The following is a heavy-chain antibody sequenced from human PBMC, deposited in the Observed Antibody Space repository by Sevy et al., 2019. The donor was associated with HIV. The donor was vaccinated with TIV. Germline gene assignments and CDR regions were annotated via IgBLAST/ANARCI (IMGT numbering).Heavy chain of an antibody. J-gene: IGHJ4*02. CDR3: VREGLGGFSYSLDC. CDR1: GFSFSTYW. D-gene: IGHD3-16*01. Sequence: GESLKISCAASGFSFSTYWMTWVRQAPGKGLEWVATMNQDGTERDYVDSVKGRFTISRDNTKPSLFLQMNSLSAEDTGVYYCVREGLGGFSYSLDCWGQGTLVTVSS. V-gene: IGHV3-7*01. CDR2: MNQDGTER.